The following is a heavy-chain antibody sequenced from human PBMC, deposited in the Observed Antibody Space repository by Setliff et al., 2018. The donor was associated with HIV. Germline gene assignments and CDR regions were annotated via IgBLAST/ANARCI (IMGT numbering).Heavy chain of an antibody. J-gene: IGHJ4*02. CDR2: INHSGDT. D-gene: IGHD3-10*01. Sequence: SETLSLTCAVYGESFSGFYWNWIRQPPGKGLEWIGEINHSGDTNYNPSLKSRVTLSVDTSKNQFSLELSSVTASDTAVYRCASLYYISSWTSYFDSWGQGTLVTVSS. V-gene: IGHV4-34*01. CDR3: ASLYYISSWTSYFDS. CDR1: GESFSGFY.